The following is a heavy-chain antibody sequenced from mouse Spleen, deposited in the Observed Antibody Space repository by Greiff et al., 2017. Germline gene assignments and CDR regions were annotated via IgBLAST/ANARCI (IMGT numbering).Heavy chain of an antibody. CDR3: ARPNYYYGSSSYAMDY. CDR1: GFSLTSYG. D-gene: IGHD1-1*01. V-gene: IGHV2-2*01. Sequence: QVQLQQSGPGLVQPSQSLSITCTVSGFSLTSYGVHWVRQSPGKGLEWLGVIWSGGSTDYNAAFISRLSISKDNSKSQVFFKMNSLQADDTAIYYCARPNYYYGSSSYAMDYWGQGTSVTVSS. J-gene: IGHJ4*01. CDR2: IWSGGST.